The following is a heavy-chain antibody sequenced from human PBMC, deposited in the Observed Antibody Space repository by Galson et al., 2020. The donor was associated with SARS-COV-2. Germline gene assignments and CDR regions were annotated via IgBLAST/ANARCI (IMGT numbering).Heavy chain of an antibody. CDR2: ISYDGSNT. Sequence: GGSLTLSCAGSGFSFAKYAIHWVRQAPGKGLEWLSVISYDGSNTYYTDSVKSRFTISRDASNNTLYLQMNSLRTGDTAIYYCASARGLFGVGTMAALDVWGRGTTVAVSS. CDR1: GFSFAKYA. V-gene: IGHV3-30*03. J-gene: IGHJ6*02. D-gene: IGHD3-3*01. CDR3: ASARGLFGVGTMAALDV.